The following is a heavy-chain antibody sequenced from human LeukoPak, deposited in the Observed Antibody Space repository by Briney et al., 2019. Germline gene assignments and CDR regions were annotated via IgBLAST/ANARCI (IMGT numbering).Heavy chain of an antibody. CDR1: GGTFSSYA. CDR2: IIPIFGTA. V-gene: IGHV1-69*05. Sequence: ASVKVSCKASGGTFSSYAISWVRQAPGQGLEWMGGIIPIFGTANYAQKFQGRVTITTDESTGTAYMELSSLRSEDTAVYYCARDSSDAFDIWGQGTMVTVSS. D-gene: IGHD2-2*01. CDR3: ARDSSDAFDI. J-gene: IGHJ3*02.